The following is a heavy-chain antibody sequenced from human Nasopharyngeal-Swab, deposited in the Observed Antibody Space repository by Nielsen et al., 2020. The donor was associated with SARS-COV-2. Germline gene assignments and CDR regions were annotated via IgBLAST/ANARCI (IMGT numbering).Heavy chain of an antibody. CDR3: ARAEGYSYGPLIYYYYMDV. D-gene: IGHD5-18*01. CDR2: ISYDGSNK. V-gene: IGHV3-30-3*01. J-gene: IGHJ6*03. Sequence: VRQAPGKGLEWVAVISYDGSNKYYADSVKGRFTISRDNSKNTLHLQMNSLRAEDTAVYYCARAEGYSYGPLIYYYYMDVWGKGTTVTVSS.